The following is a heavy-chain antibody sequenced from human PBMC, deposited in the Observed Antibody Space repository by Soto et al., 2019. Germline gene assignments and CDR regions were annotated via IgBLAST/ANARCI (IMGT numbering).Heavy chain of an antibody. D-gene: IGHD3-22*01. CDR1: GYTFTSYA. J-gene: IGHJ5*02. Sequence: QVQLVQSGAEVKKPGASVKVSCKASGYTFTSYAMHWVRQAPGQRLEWMGWINAGNGNTKYSQKFQGRVTITRDTSASTAYMELSSLRSEDTAVYYCARGRYYYDSSGPDVGWFDPWGQGTLVTVSS. CDR2: INAGNGNT. CDR3: ARGRYYYDSSGPDVGWFDP. V-gene: IGHV1-3*01.